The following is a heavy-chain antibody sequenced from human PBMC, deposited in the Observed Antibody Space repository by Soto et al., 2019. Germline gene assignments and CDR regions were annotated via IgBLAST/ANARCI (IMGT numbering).Heavy chain of an antibody. J-gene: IGHJ4*02. CDR2: ISSSGGST. CDR3: TSFKWIQLWLYYFDY. CDR1: GFTFSSYA. Sequence: GSLRLSCAASGFTFSSYAMNWVRQAPGEGLEWVSVISSSGGSTVYADSVKGRFTISRDNSKNTLYLQMNSLRAEDTAVYYCTSFKWIQLWLYYFDYWGQGTLVTVSS. V-gene: IGHV3-23*01. D-gene: IGHD5-18*01.